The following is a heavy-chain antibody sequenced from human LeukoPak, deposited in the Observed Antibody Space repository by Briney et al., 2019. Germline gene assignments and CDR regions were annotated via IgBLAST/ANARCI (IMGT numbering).Heavy chain of an antibody. CDR2: IYDSGTT. V-gene: IGHV3-53*01. CDR3: AGRRSSGWYAY. D-gene: IGHD6-19*01. Sequence: GGSLRLSCATSGFTVCSNYMSWVRQAPGKGLEWVSVIYDSGTTYYADSVKGRFLIFRDTSKNTVDLQMNSLRVEDTAVYYCAGRRSSGWYAYWGQGTLVTVSS. J-gene: IGHJ4*02. CDR1: GFTVCSNY.